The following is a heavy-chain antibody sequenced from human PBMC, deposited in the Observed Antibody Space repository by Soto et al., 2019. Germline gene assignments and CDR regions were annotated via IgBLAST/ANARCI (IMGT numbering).Heavy chain of an antibody. Sequence: EVQLVESGGGLVQPGRSLRLSCAASGFTFDDYAMHWVRQAPGKGLEWVSGISWNSGSIGYADSVKGRFTISRDNAKNSLYLQMNSLRAEDTALYYCAKDSETGTNYYYYMDVWGKGTTVTVSS. V-gene: IGHV3-9*01. CDR3: AKDSETGTNYYYYMDV. CDR2: ISWNSGSI. CDR1: GFTFDDYA. J-gene: IGHJ6*03.